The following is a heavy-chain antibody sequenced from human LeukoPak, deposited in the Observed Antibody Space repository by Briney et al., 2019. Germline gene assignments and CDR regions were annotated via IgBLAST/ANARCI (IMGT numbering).Heavy chain of an antibody. J-gene: IGHJ4*02. Sequence: GGSLRLSCAASGFTFSSYSMNWVRQAPGKGLEWVSSISSSSSYIYYADSVRGRFTISRDNAKNSLYLQMNSLRAEDTAVYYCARDGGRWLQYTHYFDYWGQGTLVTVSS. CDR1: GFTFSSYS. D-gene: IGHD5-24*01. CDR3: ARDGGRWLQYTHYFDY. CDR2: ISSSSSYI. V-gene: IGHV3-21*01.